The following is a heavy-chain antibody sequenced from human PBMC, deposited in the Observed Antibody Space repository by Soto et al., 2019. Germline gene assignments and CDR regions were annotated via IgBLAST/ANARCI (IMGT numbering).Heavy chain of an antibody. D-gene: IGHD2-15*01. J-gene: IGHJ4*02. CDR1: PGSINSYY. CDR3: APVAYRSHVYAYFDY. CDR2: ICYSGST. V-gene: IGHV4-59*01. Sequence: XETLWRPCSVAPGSINSYYWSWIRPHPGKGLDWIGYICYSGSTNYNPSLKSRVTISVDTSKNHFSLKLSSVTAADTALYYSAPVAYRSHVYAYFDYWGQGDLVTVSS.